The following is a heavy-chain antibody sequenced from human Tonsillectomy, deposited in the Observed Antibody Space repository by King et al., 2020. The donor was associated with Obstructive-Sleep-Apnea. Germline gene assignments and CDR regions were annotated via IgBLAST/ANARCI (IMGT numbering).Heavy chain of an antibody. D-gene: IGHD4-17*01. J-gene: IGHJ3*01. CDR3: ATRVHYGDTRGFDL. CDR1: GGSIRDYY. V-gene: IGHV4-59*01. Sequence: QLQESGPGLVKPSETLSLTCIVSGGSIRDYYWSWIRPSPGKGLEWIANIYYSGSTNHNPSLKSRVTISVDMSKNQISLKLSSVSAADTAVYYCATRVHYGDTRGFDLWGQGTMVTVSS. CDR2: IYYSGST.